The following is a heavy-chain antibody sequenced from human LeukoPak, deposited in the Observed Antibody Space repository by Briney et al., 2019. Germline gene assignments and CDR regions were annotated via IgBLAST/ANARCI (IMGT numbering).Heavy chain of an antibody. CDR3: ARDEYSGDRYGMDI. D-gene: IGHD5-12*01. Sequence: SVKVSCKASGGTFSSYAISWVRQAPGQGLEWMGGIIPIFGTANYAQKFQGRVTITADESTSTAYMELSSLRSEDTAVYYCARDEYSGDRYGMDIWGQGTTVTVSS. CDR2: IIPIFGTA. V-gene: IGHV1-69*13. J-gene: IGHJ6*02. CDR1: GGTFSSYA.